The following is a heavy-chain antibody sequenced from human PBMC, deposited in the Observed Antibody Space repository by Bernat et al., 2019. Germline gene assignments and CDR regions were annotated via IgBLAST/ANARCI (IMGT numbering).Heavy chain of an antibody. D-gene: IGHD6-13*01. CDR1: GDTFTSYD. Sequence: QVQLVQSGAEVKKPGASVKVSCKASGDTFTSYDINWVRQATGQGLEWMGWMNPNSGNTGYAQKFQGRVTMTRNTSISTAYMELSSLRSEDTAVYYCASNIRSSRWRDAFDIWGQGTMVTVSS. V-gene: IGHV1-8*02. CDR3: ASNIRSSRWRDAFDI. CDR2: MNPNSGNT. J-gene: IGHJ3*02.